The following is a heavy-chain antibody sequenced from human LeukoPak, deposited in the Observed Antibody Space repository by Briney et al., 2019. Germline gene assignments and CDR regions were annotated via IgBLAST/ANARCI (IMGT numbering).Heavy chain of an antibody. CDR3: ARELFGSGSCPDY. Sequence: PGRSLLLSCTAPGFTFSSYAIHWIRQAPGKGLEWLALVWHDGSNRYYADSVKGRFTISRDNSKNTVYLQMNSLRAEDTAVYYCARELFGSGSCPDYWGQGTLVTVSS. CDR2: VWHDGSNR. V-gene: IGHV3-33*01. CDR1: GFTFSSYA. D-gene: IGHD3-10*01. J-gene: IGHJ4*02.